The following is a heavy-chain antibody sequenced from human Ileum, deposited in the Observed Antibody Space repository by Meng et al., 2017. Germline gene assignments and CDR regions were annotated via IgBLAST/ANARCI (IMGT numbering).Heavy chain of an antibody. CDR2: IDPGNGNR. J-gene: IGHJ4*02. V-gene: IGHV1-18*01. CDR1: GYTFTTFG. Sequence: QVQLVQSGLAVKKPGASVKVSCKPSGYTFTTFGISWVRQAPGQGLEWMGWIDPGNGNRNFAQKFKDRITLTTDTTTTTAYMELRSLRSDDTAIFYCARDRQWVFDYWGQGTLVTVSS. D-gene: IGHD6-19*01. CDR3: ARDRQWVFDY.